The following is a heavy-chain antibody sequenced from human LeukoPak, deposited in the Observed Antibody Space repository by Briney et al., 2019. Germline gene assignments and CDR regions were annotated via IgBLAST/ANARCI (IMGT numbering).Heavy chain of an antibody. Sequence: GGSLRLSCAASGFTFSDYYMSRIRQAPGKGLEWVSYISSSGSTIYYADSVKGRFTISRDNAKNSLYLQMNSLRAEDTAVYYCAREYSSGWGNWFDLWGQGTLVTVSS. J-gene: IGHJ5*02. V-gene: IGHV3-11*01. CDR1: GFTFSDYY. CDR2: ISSSGSTI. CDR3: AREYSSGWGNWFDL. D-gene: IGHD6-19*01.